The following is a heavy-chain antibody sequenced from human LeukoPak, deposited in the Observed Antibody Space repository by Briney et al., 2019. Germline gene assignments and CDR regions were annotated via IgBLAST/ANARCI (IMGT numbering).Heavy chain of an antibody. D-gene: IGHD6-13*01. CDR3: AKDSSSSYYFDY. CDR2: INPSGGST. CDR1: GYTFTSYY. Sequence: ASVKVSCKASGYTFTSYYMHWVRQAPGQGLEWMGIINPSGGSTSYAQKFQGRVTMTRDTSTSTVYMELSSLRSEDTAVYCCAKDSSSSYYFDYWGQGTLVTVSS. V-gene: IGHV1-46*01. J-gene: IGHJ4*02.